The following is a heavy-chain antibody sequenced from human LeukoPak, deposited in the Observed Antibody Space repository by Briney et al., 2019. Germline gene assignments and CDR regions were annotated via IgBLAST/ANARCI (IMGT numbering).Heavy chain of an antibody. J-gene: IGHJ4*02. V-gene: IGHV1-69*13. CDR3: ARLVATSVSFDF. Sequence: SVKVSCKACGYTFTGYYMQWVRQAPGQGLEWMGGIIPIFGTANYAQKFQGRVTITADESTSTAYMELSSLRSEDTAVYYCARLVATSVSFDFWGQGTLVTVSS. D-gene: IGHD5-12*01. CDR1: GYTFTGYY. CDR2: IIPIFGTA.